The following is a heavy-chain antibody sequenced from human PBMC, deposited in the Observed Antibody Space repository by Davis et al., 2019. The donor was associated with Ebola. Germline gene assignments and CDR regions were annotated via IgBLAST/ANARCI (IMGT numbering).Heavy chain of an antibody. V-gene: IGHV3-21*03. D-gene: IGHD4-17*01. J-gene: IGHJ4*02. CDR2: ISSSSSYI. Sequence: PGGSLRLSCAASGFTFSSYSMNWVRQAPGKGLEWVSSISSSSSYIYYADSVKGRFTISRESSKNVLYMQMNNLRAEDTGVYYCARDGPHYDIDYWGQGTLVTVSS. CDR1: GFTFSSYS. CDR3: ARDGPHYDIDY.